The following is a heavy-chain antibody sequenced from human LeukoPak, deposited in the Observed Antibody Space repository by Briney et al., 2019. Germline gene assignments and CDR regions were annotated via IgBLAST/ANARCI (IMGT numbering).Heavy chain of an antibody. CDR2: ISSRGSTI. J-gene: IGHJ5*02. D-gene: IGHD3-16*02. CDR1: GFSLSSYE. Sequence: QTGGSLRLSCEASGFSLSSYEMNWVRQAPGKGLEWVSHISSRGSTIYYADSVKGRFTISRDNAKNSLYLQMNSLRAEDTAVYYCARGIEVAGKLSWFDPWGQGTLVIVSA. V-gene: IGHV3-48*03. CDR3: ARGIEVAGKLSWFDP.